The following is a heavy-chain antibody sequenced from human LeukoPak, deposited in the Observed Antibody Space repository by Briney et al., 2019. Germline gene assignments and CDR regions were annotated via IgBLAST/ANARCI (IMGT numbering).Heavy chain of an antibody. Sequence: GGSLRLSCAASGFTFSNAWMSRVRQAPGKGLEWVGRIKSKTDGGTTDYAAPVKGRFTISRDDSKNTLYLQMNSLKTEDTAVYYCTTVHSCYYDSSGYPYFDYWGQGTLVTVSS. CDR3: TTVHSCYYDSSGYPYFDY. CDR2: IKSKTDGGTT. V-gene: IGHV3-15*01. CDR1: GFTFSNAW. J-gene: IGHJ4*02. D-gene: IGHD3-22*01.